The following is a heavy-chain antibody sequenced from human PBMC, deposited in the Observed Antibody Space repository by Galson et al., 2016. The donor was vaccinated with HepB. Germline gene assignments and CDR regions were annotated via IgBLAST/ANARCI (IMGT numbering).Heavy chain of an antibody. CDR1: GFTFSNYG. J-gene: IGHJ4*02. Sequence: SLRLSCAASGFTFSNYGMHWVRQAPGKGLEWVTFISYDGNNKYYEESVKGRFAISRDKSKNTVYLQMNSLRAEDTAVYYCAKDVGLYGFLDYWGQGTVVTVSS. CDR3: AKDVGLYGFLDY. V-gene: IGHV3-30*18. D-gene: IGHD3-10*01. CDR2: ISYDGNNK.